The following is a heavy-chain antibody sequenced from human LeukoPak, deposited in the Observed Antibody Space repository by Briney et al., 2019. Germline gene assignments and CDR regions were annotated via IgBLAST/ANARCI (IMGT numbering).Heavy chain of an antibody. CDR2: ISVSGNT. CDR3: AKAPVTTCSGAYCYPFDY. J-gene: IGHJ4*02. Sequence: GGSLRLSCAASGFTLSSYAMSWVRQGPGKGLEWVSAISVSGNTYHAKSVKGRFTISRDSPKNTLYLQMNSLRAGDAAVYYCAKAPVTTCSGAYCYPFDYWSEGTLVTVSS. V-gene: IGHV3-23*01. CDR1: GFTLSSYA. D-gene: IGHD2-15*01.